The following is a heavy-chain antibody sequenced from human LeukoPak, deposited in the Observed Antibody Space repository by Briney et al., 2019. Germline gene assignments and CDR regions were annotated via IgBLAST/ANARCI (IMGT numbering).Heavy chain of an antibody. CDR2: VKSIPDGGTI. V-gene: IGHV3-15*01. D-gene: IGHD5-12*01. Sequence: GGSLRLSCAASGFTFNNSWMSWVRQTPGKGLEWVGRVKSIPDGGTIDYAAPVEGRFTISTDDSKNTLYLQMNSLKTEDTALYYCVTDHPTIPDYGMDVGGKGTTVTASS. J-gene: IGHJ6*04. CDR3: VTDHPTIPDYGMDV. CDR1: GFTFNNSW.